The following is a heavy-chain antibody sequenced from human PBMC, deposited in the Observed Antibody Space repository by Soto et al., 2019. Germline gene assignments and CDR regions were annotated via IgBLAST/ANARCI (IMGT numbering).Heavy chain of an antibody. D-gene: IGHD2-2*01. V-gene: IGHV4-31*03. J-gene: IGHJ3*02. CDR1: GGSISSGGYY. CDR3: AREAQYQLLSAFDI. CDR2: IYYSGST. Sequence: PSETLSLTCTVSGGSISSGGYYWSWIRQHPGKGLEWIGYIYYSGSTYYNPSLESRVTISVDTSKNQFSLKLSSVTAADTAVYYCAREAQYQLLSAFDIWGQGTMVTVSS.